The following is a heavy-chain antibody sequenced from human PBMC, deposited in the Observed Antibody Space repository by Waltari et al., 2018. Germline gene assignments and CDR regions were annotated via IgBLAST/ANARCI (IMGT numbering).Heavy chain of an antibody. J-gene: IGHJ6*02. CDR2: LDGDGTMT. V-gene: IGHV3-74*01. CDR1: GFPRGYFW. D-gene: IGHD3-3*01. Sequence: EVQMVEYGGGFVQPGGSVGLPCEAAGFPRGYFWVYWVCHGPGRGMMYVSGLDGDGTMTRYADSVGGRFTISRDNAKNAVYLQMTSLRDEDTALYYCARDWRNLGMDVWGQGTTVTVSS. CDR3: ARDWRNLGMDV.